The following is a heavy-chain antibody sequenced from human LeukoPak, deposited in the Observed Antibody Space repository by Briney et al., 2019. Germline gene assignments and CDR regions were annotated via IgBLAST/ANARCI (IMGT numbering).Heavy chain of an antibody. CDR1: GGSMNTNNYY. J-gene: IGHJ5*02. CDR2: IYYSGNT. CDR3: ARLPSSSWLNWFDP. V-gene: IGHV4-39*01. D-gene: IGHD6-13*01. Sequence: SETLSLTCTVSGGSMNTNNYYWGWIRQPPGKGLEWIGSIYYSGNTYYNPSLKSRVTVSVDTSKNQFSLKLNSVTAADTAVYYCARLPSSSWLNWFDPWGQGTLVTVSS.